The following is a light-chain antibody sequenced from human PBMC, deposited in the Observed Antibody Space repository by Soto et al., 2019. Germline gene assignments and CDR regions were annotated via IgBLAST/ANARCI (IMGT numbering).Light chain of an antibody. CDR1: SSDVGGYNY. Sequence: QSALTQPASVSGSPGQSITITCTGTSSDVGGYNYVSWYQQHPGKAPKVLISDVSNRPSGISNRFSGSKSGNTASLTISGLQAEDEAYYYCSSYTSIDTWVFGTGTKLTVL. V-gene: IGLV2-14*03. CDR2: DVS. CDR3: SSYTSIDTWV. J-gene: IGLJ1*01.